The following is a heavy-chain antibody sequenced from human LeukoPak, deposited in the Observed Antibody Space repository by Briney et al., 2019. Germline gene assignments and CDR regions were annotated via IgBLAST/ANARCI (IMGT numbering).Heavy chain of an antibody. CDR3: ARLVPWDYDYYYYGMDV. D-gene: IGHD4-17*01. V-gene: IGHV4-61*02. J-gene: IGHJ6*02. Sequence: PSEALSLTCTVSGGSISSGSYYWSWIRQPAGKGLEWIGRIYTSGSTNYNPSLKSRVTISVDTSKNQFSLKLSSVTAADTAVYYCARLVPWDYDYYYYGMDVWGQGTTVTVSS. CDR1: GGSISSGSYY. CDR2: IYTSGST.